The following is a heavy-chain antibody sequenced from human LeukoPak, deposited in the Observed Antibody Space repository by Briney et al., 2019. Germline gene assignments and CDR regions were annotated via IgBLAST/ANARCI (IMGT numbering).Heavy chain of an antibody. V-gene: IGHV3-74*01. CDR1: GFTFSSYW. CDR3: ARDTGGTYYYGSGSNTVDY. Sequence: GGSLRLSCAASGFTFSSYWMHWVRHAPGKGLVWVSRINSDGSSTNYADSVKGRFTISRDNAKNTLYLQMNSLRAEDTAVYYCARDTGGTYYYGSGSNTVDYWGQGTLVAVSS. CDR2: INSDGSST. J-gene: IGHJ4*02. D-gene: IGHD3-10*01.